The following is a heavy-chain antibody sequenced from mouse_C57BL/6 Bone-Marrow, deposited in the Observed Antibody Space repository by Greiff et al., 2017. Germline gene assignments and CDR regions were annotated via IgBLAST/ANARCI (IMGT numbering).Heavy chain of an antibody. D-gene: IGHD2-1*01. Sequence: EVKLVESGPELVKPGASVKMSCKASGYTFTDYNMHWVKQSHGKSLEWIGYINPNNGGTSYNQKFKGKATLTVNKSSSTAYMELISLTSEDSAVYYCARSLYGNPFAYWGQGTLVTVSA. J-gene: IGHJ3*01. CDR3: ARSLYGNPFAY. V-gene: IGHV1-22*01. CDR1: GYTFTDYN. CDR2: INPNNGGT.